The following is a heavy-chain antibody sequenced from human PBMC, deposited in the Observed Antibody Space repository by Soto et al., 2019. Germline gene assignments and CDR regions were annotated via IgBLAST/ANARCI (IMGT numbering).Heavy chain of an antibody. Sequence: GGSLRLSCAASGFTFDDYAMHWVRQAPGKGLEWVSGISWNSGSIGYADSVKGRFTISRDNAKNSLYLQMNSLSAEDTALYYCAKAPVDSIGGYFDYWGQGTLVTVSS. J-gene: IGHJ4*02. CDR2: ISWNSGSI. D-gene: IGHD3-9*01. CDR1: GFTFDDYA. CDR3: AKAPVDSIGGYFDY. V-gene: IGHV3-9*01.